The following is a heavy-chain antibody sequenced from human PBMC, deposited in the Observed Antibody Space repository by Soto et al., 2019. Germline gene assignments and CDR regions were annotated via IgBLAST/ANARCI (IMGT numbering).Heavy chain of an antibody. CDR3: ARDEYSIYYYGMDV. Sequence: GGSLSLSCAASGFTFSSYWMSWVRQAPGKGLEWVANIKQDGSEKYYVDSVKGRFTISRDNAKNSLYLQMNSLRAEDTAVYYCARDEYSIYYYGMDVWGQGTTVTVSS. CDR1: GFTFSSYW. D-gene: IGHD6-6*01. V-gene: IGHV3-7*03. J-gene: IGHJ6*02. CDR2: IKQDGSEK.